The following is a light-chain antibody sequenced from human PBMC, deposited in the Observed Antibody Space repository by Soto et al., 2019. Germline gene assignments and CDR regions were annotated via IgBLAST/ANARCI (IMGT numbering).Light chain of an antibody. CDR2: EVN. V-gene: IGLV2-8*01. J-gene: IGLJ3*02. CDR1: SSDVGAYNS. Sequence: QSALTQPPSASGSPGQSATISCTGTSSDVGAYNSVSWYQQHPGKAPRLMIYEVNKRPSGVPDRFSGSKSGNMASLTVSGLQAEDEADYYCNSHGGSNNFWVFGGGTKLTVL. CDR3: NSHGGSNNFWV.